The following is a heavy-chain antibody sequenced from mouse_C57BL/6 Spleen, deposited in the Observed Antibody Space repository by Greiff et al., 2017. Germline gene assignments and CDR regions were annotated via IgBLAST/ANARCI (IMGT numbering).Heavy chain of an antibody. CDR2: INPYNGGT. V-gene: IGHV1-19*01. CDR1: GYTFTDYY. J-gene: IGHJ4*01. CDR3: ARRDERAMDY. D-gene: IGHD3-3*01. Sequence: EVQLQQSGPVLVKPGASVKMSCKASGYTFTDYYMNWVKQSHGKSLEWIGVINPYNGGTSYNQKFKGKATLTVDKSSSAAYMELNSLTSEDSAVYYCARRDERAMDYWGQGTSVTVSS.